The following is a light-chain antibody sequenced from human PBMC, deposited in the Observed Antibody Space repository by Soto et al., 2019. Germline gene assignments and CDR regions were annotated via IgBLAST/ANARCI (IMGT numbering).Light chain of an antibody. CDR2: GAS. CDR1: QDITNS. Sequence: DIQMTQSPSSLSASVGDRVTITCQASQDITNSLNWYQQKPGKAPKLLIYGASSLKTGVPSRFSGSGSVTDFTFTISSLQPEDFATYYCQQYDNFPITFGQGTRLEIK. V-gene: IGKV1-33*01. J-gene: IGKJ5*01. CDR3: QQYDNFPIT.